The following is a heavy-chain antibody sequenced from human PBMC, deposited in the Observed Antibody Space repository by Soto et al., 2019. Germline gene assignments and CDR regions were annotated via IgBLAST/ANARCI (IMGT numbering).Heavy chain of an antibody. CDR2: IYYSGSN. D-gene: IGHD5-18*01. V-gene: IGHV4-61*01. CDR3: ARDCMVTYYYYLMDV. CDR1: GGSVSSDNYY. Sequence: QVHLQESGPGLVKPSETLSLTCTVSGGSVSSDNYYWTWIRQPPGKGLEWIGYIYYSGSNNYNPSLKSRVTISVDTSKNQFSLKLSSVTAAATAVYYCARDCMVTYYYYLMDVWGQGTTVTVSS. J-gene: IGHJ6*02.